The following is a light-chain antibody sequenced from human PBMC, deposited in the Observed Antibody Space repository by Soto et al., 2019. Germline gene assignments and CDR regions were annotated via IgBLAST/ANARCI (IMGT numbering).Light chain of an antibody. V-gene: IGLV2-8*01. CDR2: EVS. CDR3: TSYVGSDIWV. CDR1: SSDVGAYKY. Sequence: QSALTQPPSASGSPGQSVTISCTGTSSDVGAYKYVSWYQQYPGKAPKLMIYEVSTRPSGVPDRFSGSKSGNTASRTVSGLQAEDEADYYCTSYVGSDIWVFGGGTKLTVL. J-gene: IGLJ3*02.